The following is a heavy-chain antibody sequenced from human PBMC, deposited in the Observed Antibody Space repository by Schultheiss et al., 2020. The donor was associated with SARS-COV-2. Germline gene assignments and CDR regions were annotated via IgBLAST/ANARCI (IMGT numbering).Heavy chain of an antibody. Sequence: GGSLRLSCAASGFTFSSYGMHWVRQAPGKGLVWVSRINSDGSSTSYADSVKGRFTISRDNAKNTLYLQMNSLRAEDTAVYYCARVWDSSSSLHYFDYWGQGTLVTVSS. V-gene: IGHV3-74*01. CDR2: INSDGSST. J-gene: IGHJ4*02. D-gene: IGHD6-6*01. CDR3: ARVWDSSSSLHYFDY. CDR1: GFTFSSYG.